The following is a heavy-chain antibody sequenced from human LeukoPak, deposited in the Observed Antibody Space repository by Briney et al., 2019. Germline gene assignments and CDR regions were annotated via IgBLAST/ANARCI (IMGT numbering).Heavy chain of an antibody. CDR1: GFTFSSYW. CDR2: IKQDGSEK. CDR3: ARNVPGSYPDY. Sequence: GGSLRLSCAASGFTFSSYWMSWVRQAPGKGVEWVANIKQDGSEKYYVDSVKGRFTISRDNAKNSLYLQMNSLRAEDTAVYYCARNVPGSYPDYWGQGTLVTVSS. V-gene: IGHV3-7*01. D-gene: IGHD3-10*01. J-gene: IGHJ4*02.